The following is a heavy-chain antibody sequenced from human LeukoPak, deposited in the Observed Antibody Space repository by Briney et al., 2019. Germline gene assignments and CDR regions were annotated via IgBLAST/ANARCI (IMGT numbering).Heavy chain of an antibody. CDR2: IYHSGNT. V-gene: IGHV4-34*01. Sequence: SETLSLTCTVSGASISSYYWSRIRQPPGKGLEWLGEIYHSGNTNYNPSLKSRVTLSVDKSKNQFSLKLTSVTAADTAVYYCARRESRAEGDWFDPWGQGTLVTVSS. D-gene: IGHD2-2*01. CDR3: ARRESRAEGDWFDP. J-gene: IGHJ5*02. CDR1: GASISSYY.